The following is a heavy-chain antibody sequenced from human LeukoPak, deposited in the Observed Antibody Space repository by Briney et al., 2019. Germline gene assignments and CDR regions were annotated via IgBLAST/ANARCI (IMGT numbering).Heavy chain of an antibody. Sequence: GGSLRLSCAASGFTLSNFWMSWVRQAPGKGLEWVANMERDGSEKNYVDAVKGRFTISRDNAKNTLFLQMNSLRAEDTALYYCAKAYRHGYTYDDWFDPWGQGTLVTVSS. CDR1: GFTLSNFW. D-gene: IGHD5-18*01. V-gene: IGHV3-7*03. J-gene: IGHJ5*02. CDR3: AKAYRHGYTYDDWFDP. CDR2: MERDGSEK.